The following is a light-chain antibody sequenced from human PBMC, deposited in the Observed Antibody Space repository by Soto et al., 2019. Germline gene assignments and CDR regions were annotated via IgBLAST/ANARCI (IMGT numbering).Light chain of an antibody. CDR3: SSFAGSYSPDV. J-gene: IGLJ1*01. Sequence: QSALTQPPSASGSPGQSVTISCTGTSSDVGGYNYVSWYQHHPGKAPKVIIYQVNKRPSGVPDRFSGSKSANTASLTVSGLRPEDEADYFCSSFAGSYSPDVFGTGTKLTVL. V-gene: IGLV2-8*01. CDR2: QVN. CDR1: SSDVGGYNY.